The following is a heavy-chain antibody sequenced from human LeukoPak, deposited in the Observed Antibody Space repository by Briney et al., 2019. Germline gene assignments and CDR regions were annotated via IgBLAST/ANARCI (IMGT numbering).Heavy chain of an antibody. J-gene: IGHJ6*03. V-gene: IGHV1-46*03. CDR2: INPSGGST. Sequence: GASVKVSCKASGYTFTSYYMHWVRQAPGQGLEWMGIINPSGGSTSYAQKFQGRVTMTRDTSTSTVYMELSSLRSEDTAVYYCARGAYYDFWSGYYKRPFDYYYYMDVWGKGTTVTVSS. D-gene: IGHD3-3*01. CDR1: GYTFTSYY. CDR3: ARGAYYDFWSGYYKRPFDYYYYMDV.